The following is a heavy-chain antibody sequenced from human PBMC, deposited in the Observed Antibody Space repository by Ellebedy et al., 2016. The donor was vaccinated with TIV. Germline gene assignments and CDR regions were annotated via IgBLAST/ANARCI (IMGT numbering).Heavy chain of an antibody. J-gene: IGHJ4*02. D-gene: IGHD1-14*01. CDR2: IGTAGDT. CDR1: GFTFSSYD. Sequence: GESLKISCAASGFTFSSYDMHWVRQATGKGLEWVSAIGTAGDTYYPGSVKGRFTISRENAKKSLYLQMNSLRAGDTAVYYCARATEGLDYWGQGTLVTVSS. CDR3: ARATEGLDY. V-gene: IGHV3-13*01.